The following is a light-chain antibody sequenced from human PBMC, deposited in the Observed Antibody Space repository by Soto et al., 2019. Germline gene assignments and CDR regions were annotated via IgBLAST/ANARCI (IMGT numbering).Light chain of an antibody. V-gene: IGKV3-11*01. CDR2: DAS. J-gene: IGKJ1*01. Sequence: EIVLTQSPATLCLSPGERATLSCRAGQSVSSYLAWYQQKPGQAPRLLIYDASNRATGIPARFSGSGSGTDFTLTISSLEPEYFADYYYQQRSNWPPSWAFGQGTKV. CDR3: QQRSNWPPSWA. CDR1: QSVSSY.